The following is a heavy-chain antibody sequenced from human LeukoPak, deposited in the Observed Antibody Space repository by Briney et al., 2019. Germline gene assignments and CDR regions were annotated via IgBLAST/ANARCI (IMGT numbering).Heavy chain of an antibody. CDR1: GFTFSSYA. Sequence: GGSLRLSCAASGFTFSSYAMSWVRQAPGKGLEWVSAISGSGGSTYYADSVKGRFTISRDNSKNTLYLQMNSLRAEDTAVYYCAKGNIVVVGAAREYYFDYWGQGTLVTVSS. CDR2: ISGSGGST. CDR3: AKGNIVVVGAAREYYFDY. V-gene: IGHV3-23*01. J-gene: IGHJ4*02. D-gene: IGHD2-15*01.